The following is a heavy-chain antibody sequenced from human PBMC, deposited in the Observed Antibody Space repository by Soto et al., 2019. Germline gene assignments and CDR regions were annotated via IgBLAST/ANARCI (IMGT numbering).Heavy chain of an antibody. V-gene: IGHV3-30-3*01. CDR2: ISYDGSNK. J-gene: IGHJ6*02. CDR3: ARDYYYGMDV. CDR1: GFTFSSYA. Sequence: GGSLRLSCAASGFTFSSYAMHWVRQAPGKGLEWVAVISYDGSNKYYADSVKGRFTISRDNSKNTLYLQMNSLRAEDTAVYYCARDYYYGMDVWGQGTTVTVSS.